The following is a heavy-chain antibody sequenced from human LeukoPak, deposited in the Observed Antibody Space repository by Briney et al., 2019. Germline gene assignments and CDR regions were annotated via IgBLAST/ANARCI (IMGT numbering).Heavy chain of an antibody. D-gene: IGHD3-9*01. Sequence: SETLSLTCAVSGGSISTYYWSWIWQPPGKGLEWIGYIEHSGSTSYNPSLKSRVTIFVDTSKNLFSLILTSVTPADTAVYYCARDHWLLSSNTWYYYGMDVWGQGTTVTVSS. CDR1: GGSISTYY. J-gene: IGHJ6*02. CDR3: ARDHWLLSSNTWYYYGMDV. CDR2: IEHSGST. V-gene: IGHV4-59*01.